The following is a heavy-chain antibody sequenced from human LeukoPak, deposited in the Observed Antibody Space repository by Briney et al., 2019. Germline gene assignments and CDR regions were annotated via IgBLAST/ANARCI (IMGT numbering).Heavy chain of an antibody. D-gene: IGHD6-19*01. J-gene: IGHJ5*02. CDR3: ARRITDSGWYAAGSWFDP. CDR2: IYYSGST. CDR1: GGSISSSSYY. Sequence: SETLSLTCTVSGGSISSSSYYWGWIRQPPGKGLEWIGSIYYSGSTYYNPSLKSRVTISVDTSKNQFSLKLSSVTAADTAVYYCARRITDSGWYAAGSWFDPWGQGTLVTVSS. V-gene: IGHV4-39*01.